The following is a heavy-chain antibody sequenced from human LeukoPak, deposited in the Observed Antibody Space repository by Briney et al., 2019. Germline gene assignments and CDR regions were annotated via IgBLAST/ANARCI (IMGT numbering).Heavy chain of an antibody. D-gene: IGHD2-2*01. J-gene: IGHJ6*02. CDR1: GGTFSSYA. CDR2: IIPIFGTA. V-gene: IGHV1-69*13. Sequence: SVKVSFKASGGTFSSYAISWVRQAPGQGLEWMGGIIPIFGTANYAQKFQGRVTITADESTSTAYMELSSLRSEDTAVYYCARGGGVVVPADYYYYYGMDVWGQGTTVTVSS. CDR3: ARGGGVVVPADYYYYYGMDV.